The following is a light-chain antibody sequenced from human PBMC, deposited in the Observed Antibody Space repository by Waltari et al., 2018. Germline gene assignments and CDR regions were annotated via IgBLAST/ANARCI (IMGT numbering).Light chain of an antibody. Sequence: DIVMTQSPDSLSVSVGERATINCKSSQSVLYNSNNMNYLAWYQTKRGQPPKLLIYWASTREFGVPDRFRGSGSGTDFTLTISSLQAEDVAVYYCQQYYSETPTFGQGTKVEIK. CDR1: QSVLYNSNNMNY. V-gene: IGKV4-1*01. CDR2: WAS. CDR3: QQYYSETPT. J-gene: IGKJ1*01.